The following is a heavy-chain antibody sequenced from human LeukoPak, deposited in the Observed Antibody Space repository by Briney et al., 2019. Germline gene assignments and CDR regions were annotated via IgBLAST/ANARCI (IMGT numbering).Heavy chain of an antibody. D-gene: IGHD6-19*01. CDR1: GYNFTSYW. V-gene: IGHV5-51*01. CDR3: ARHSSSGWYYFDY. Sequence: GESLKISCKGSGYNFTSYWIGWVRHMPGKGLEWMGIIYPGDSDTRYSPSFQGQVTISVDKSISTAYLQWSSLKASDTAMYYCARHSSSGWYYFDYWGQGTLVTVSS. J-gene: IGHJ4*02. CDR2: IYPGDSDT.